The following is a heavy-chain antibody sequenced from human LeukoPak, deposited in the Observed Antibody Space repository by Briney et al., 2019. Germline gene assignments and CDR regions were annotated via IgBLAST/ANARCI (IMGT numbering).Heavy chain of an antibody. Sequence: SQTLSLTCTVSGGSISSGGYYWSWIRQHPGKGLEWIGYIYYSGSTYYNPSLKSRVTISVDTSKNQFSLKLSSATAADTAVYYCARPAAITRFAFDIWGQGTMVTVSS. CDR3: ARPAAITRFAFDI. D-gene: IGHD2-2*02. CDR1: GGSISSGGYY. CDR2: IYYSGST. V-gene: IGHV4-31*03. J-gene: IGHJ3*02.